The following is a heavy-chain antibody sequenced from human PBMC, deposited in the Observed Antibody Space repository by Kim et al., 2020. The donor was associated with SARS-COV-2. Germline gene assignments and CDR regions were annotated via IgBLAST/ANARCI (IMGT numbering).Heavy chain of an antibody. V-gene: IGHV2-5*02. Sequence: ALEWLALIDWDDDKRYSPSLTSRLTITKDTSKNQVVLTMTNMDPVDTATYYCAHSSDYGDYGFYYGMDVWGQGTTVTVSS. CDR3: AHSSDYGDYGFYYGMDV. J-gene: IGHJ6*02. CDR2: IDWDDDK. D-gene: IGHD4-17*01.